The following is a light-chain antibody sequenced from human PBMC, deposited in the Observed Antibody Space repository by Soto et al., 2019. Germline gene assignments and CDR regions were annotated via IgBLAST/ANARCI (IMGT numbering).Light chain of an antibody. V-gene: IGLV2-14*03. J-gene: IGLJ1*01. CDR1: SSDVGGYNY. Sequence: QSALTQPASVSGSPGQSITISCTGTSSDVGGYNYVSWYQHHPGKAPKLIIYDVSNRPSGVSIRFSGSKSDNTASLTISGLQAEDEADYHCCSYTTSYTRQIFFGTGTKVTVL. CDR2: DVS. CDR3: CSYTTSYTRQIF.